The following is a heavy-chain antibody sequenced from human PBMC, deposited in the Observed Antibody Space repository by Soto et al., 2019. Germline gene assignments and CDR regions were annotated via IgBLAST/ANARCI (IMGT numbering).Heavy chain of an antibody. J-gene: IGHJ6*02. CDR1: GGTFSSYA. Sequence: QVQLVQSGAEVKKPGSSVKVSCKASGGTFSSYAISWVRQAPGQGLEWMGGIIPIFGTANYAQKFQGRVTITGEESASTAYMELSSLRSEDTAVYYCAREGGSGNYRYYAMDVWGQGTTVTVSS. V-gene: IGHV1-69*12. CDR3: AREGGSGNYRYYAMDV. CDR2: IIPIFGTA. D-gene: IGHD3-10*01.